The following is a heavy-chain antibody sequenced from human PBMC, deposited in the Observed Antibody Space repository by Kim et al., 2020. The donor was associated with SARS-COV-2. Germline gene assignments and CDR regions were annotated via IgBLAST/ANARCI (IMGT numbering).Heavy chain of an antibody. CDR1: GGTFSSYA. D-gene: IGHD3-3*01. J-gene: IGHJ6*02. CDR2: IIPIFGTA. Sequence: SVKVSCKASGGTFSSYAISWVRQAPGQGLEWMGGIIPIFGTANYAQKFQGRVTITADESTSTAYMELSSLRSEDTAVYYCARDRFPNNSGYFTYYYYGMDVWGQGTTVTVSS. V-gene: IGHV1-69*13. CDR3: ARDRFPNNSGYFTYYYYGMDV.